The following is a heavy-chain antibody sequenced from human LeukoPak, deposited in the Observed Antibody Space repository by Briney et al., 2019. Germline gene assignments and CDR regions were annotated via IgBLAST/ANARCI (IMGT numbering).Heavy chain of an antibody. D-gene: IGHD2-8*02. V-gene: IGHV4-34*01. J-gene: IGHJ4*02. CDR1: GGSFSGYY. CDR2: INHSGST. CDR3: ARGYCNGGDCYFAD. Sequence: SETLSLTCAVYGGSFSGYYWSWIRQPPGKGLEWIGEINHSGSTNYNPSLKSRVTISVDTSKNQFSLKLSSVTAEDTAVYYCARGYCNGGDCYFADWGQGTLVTVSS.